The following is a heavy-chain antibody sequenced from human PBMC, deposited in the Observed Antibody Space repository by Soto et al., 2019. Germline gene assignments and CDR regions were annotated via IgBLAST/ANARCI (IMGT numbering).Heavy chain of an antibody. J-gene: IGHJ6*02. CDR2: ISGSGGSS. CDR1: GFAFSTYA. CDR3: AKVTKRAAAGRYEYYRYGMDV. D-gene: IGHD6-13*01. Sequence: GGSLRLSCAASGFAFSTYAMTWVRQAPGKGLEWVSVISGSGGSSYYADSVKGRFTISRDNSKNTLFLQMNGLRAEDTAVYYCAKVTKRAAAGRYEYYRYGMDVWGQGTTVTRLL. V-gene: IGHV3-23*01.